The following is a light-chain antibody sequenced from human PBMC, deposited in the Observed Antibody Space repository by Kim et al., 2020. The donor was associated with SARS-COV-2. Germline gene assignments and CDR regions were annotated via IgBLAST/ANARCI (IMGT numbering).Light chain of an antibody. J-gene: IGKJ2*01. CDR3: QQYDDVQYT. CDR1: QDISHY. Sequence: SASVGDRVTITCQASQDISHYLNWYQQKPEKAPKLLIFDASNLQTGVPSSFVGSGSGTDFTFTISSLQPEDIATYYCQQYDDVQYTFGQGTKLEI. V-gene: IGKV1-33*01. CDR2: DAS.